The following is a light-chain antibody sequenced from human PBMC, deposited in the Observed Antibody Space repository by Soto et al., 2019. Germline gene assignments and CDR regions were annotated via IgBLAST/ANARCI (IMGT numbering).Light chain of an antibody. J-gene: IGKJ1*01. CDR1: QSISYW. CDR3: KQYENYWT. CDR2: DAS. Sequence: DLQMTQSPSTVSGSVGDRITITCRASQSISYWLAWYQQKPGKAPKLLIYDASSLESGVQSRFSGSGSGTEFTLTIRSLQPDDFATYYCKQYENYWTCGQGTKVDIK. V-gene: IGKV1-5*01.